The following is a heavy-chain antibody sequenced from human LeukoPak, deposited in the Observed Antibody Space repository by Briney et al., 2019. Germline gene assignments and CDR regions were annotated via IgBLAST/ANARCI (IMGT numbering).Heavy chain of an antibody. Sequence: SGGSLRLSCAASGFTFSSYWMHWVRQAPGKGLECVAVIWYDGSNKYYADSVKGRFTISRDNSKNTLYLQMNSLRAEDTAVYYCARDGQWLTQGGVDYWGQGTLVTVSS. V-gene: IGHV3-33*08. CDR1: GFTFSSYW. D-gene: IGHD6-19*01. CDR3: ARDGQWLTQGGVDY. J-gene: IGHJ4*02. CDR2: IWYDGSNK.